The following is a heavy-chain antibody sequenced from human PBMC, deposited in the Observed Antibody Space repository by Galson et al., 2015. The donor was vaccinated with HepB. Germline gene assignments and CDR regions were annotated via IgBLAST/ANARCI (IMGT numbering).Heavy chain of an antibody. Sequence: SLRLSCAASGFTFSSYGMHWVRQAPGKGLEWVAVKSYDGSNKYYADSVKGRFTISRDNSKNTLYPQMNSLRAEDTAVYYCAKGPRAAGTLSVSPSSEDYWGQGTLVTVSS. D-gene: IGHD6-13*01. CDR1: GFTFSSYG. CDR2: KSYDGSNK. CDR3: AKGPRAAGTLSVSPSSEDY. V-gene: IGHV3-30*18. J-gene: IGHJ4*02.